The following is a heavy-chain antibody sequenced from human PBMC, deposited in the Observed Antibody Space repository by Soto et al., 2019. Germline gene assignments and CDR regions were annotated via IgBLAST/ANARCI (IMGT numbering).Heavy chain of an antibody. D-gene: IGHD3-22*01. CDR3: ARLWYYYDSSGYYQGYFDY. J-gene: IGHJ4*02. CDR2: IYYSGST. CDR1: GGSISSYY. Sequence: SETLSLTCTVSGGSISSYYWSWIRQPPGKGLEWIGYIYYSGSTNYNPSLKSRVTISVDTPKNQFSLKLSSVTAADTAVYYCARLWYYYDSSGYYQGYFDYWGQGTLVTVSS. V-gene: IGHV4-59*01.